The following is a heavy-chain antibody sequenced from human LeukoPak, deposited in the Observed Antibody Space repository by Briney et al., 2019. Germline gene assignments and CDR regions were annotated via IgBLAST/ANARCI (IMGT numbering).Heavy chain of an antibody. D-gene: IGHD3-9*01. CDR2: ISSSSTYI. V-gene: IGHV3-21*06. Sequence: GGSLRLSCAASGFTFSSYNMNWVRQAPGKGLEWVSSISSSSTYIYYADSVRGRFTISRDNAKNTLYLQMNNVRAEDTAVYYCARGRDDSDPLTGYSFDYWGQGTRVTVSS. CDR1: GFTFSSYN. J-gene: IGHJ4*02. CDR3: ARGRDDSDPLTGYSFDY.